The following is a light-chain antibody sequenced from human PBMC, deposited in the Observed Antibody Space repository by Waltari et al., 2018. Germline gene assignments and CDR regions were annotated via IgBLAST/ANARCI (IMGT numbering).Light chain of an antibody. CDR2: GAS. J-gene: IGKJ2*01. Sequence: EIVLTQSPDTLSLSLGERATLSCRASQSISSDFLAWYQQKPGQPPRLLIYGASSRATGIPDRFSGSASGTDFTLTISRLEPEDFAVYYCQQYGSSPPYTFGQGTKLEIK. CDR1: QSISSDF. CDR3: QQYGSSPPYT. V-gene: IGKV3-20*01.